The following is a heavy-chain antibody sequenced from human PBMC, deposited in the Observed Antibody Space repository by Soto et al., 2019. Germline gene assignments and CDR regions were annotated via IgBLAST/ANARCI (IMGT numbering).Heavy chain of an antibody. V-gene: IGHV1-18*04. Sequence: ASVKVSCPASGYTFTSYGISWVRQAPGQGLEWMGWISAYNGNTNYAQKLQGRVTMTTDTSTSTAYMELRSLRSDDTAVYYCARELKEASYYEVGSGFTMHSYGLEGCGQRPTLTVSS. CDR1: GYTFTSYG. J-gene: IGHJ6*02. CDR2: ISAYNGNT. CDR3: ARELKEASYYEVGSGFTMHSYGLEG. D-gene: IGHD3-3*01.